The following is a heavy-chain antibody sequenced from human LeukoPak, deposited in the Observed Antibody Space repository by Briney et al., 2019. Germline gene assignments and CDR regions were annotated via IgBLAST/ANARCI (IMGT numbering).Heavy chain of an antibody. Sequence: SQTLSLTCAISGYSVSSNSAAWNWIRQSPPSGLEWLGRTYYRSKWYNDYAVSVKSRITINPDTSKNQFSLHLKYVTPEDTAVYYCARGSSVADGFDFWGQGTRVTVSS. J-gene: IGHJ4*02. CDR1: GYSVSSNSAA. CDR2: TYYRSKWYN. V-gene: IGHV6-1*01. D-gene: IGHD6-19*01. CDR3: ARGSSVADGFDF.